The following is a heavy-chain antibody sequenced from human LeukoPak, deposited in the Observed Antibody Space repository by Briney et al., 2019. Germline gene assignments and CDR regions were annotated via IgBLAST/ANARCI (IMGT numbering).Heavy chain of an antibody. CDR2: ISASGNT. D-gene: IGHD6-13*01. V-gene: IGHV4-61*02. CDR3: ARDLSSSSWPYFDY. Sequence: PSETLSLTCSVSGDSLSRGSYYWNWIWQPAGKGLEWIGRISASGNTNYNPSLKSRVTLSVDASKKQFSLRLTSVTAADTAVYFCARDLSSSSWPYFDYWGQGTLVTVSS. CDR1: GDSLSRGSYY. J-gene: IGHJ4*02.